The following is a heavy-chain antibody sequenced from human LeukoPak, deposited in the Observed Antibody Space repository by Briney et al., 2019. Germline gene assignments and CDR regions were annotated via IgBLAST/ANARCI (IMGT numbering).Heavy chain of an antibody. Sequence: SETLSLTCAVYGGSFSGYYWSWIRQPPGKGLEWIGEINHSGSTNYNPSLKSRVTISVDTSKNQFSLKLNSVTAADTAVYYCARALYYYDSSGYYHPNYFDYWGQGTLVTVSS. D-gene: IGHD3-22*01. J-gene: IGHJ4*02. V-gene: IGHV4-34*01. CDR1: GGSFSGYY. CDR2: INHSGST. CDR3: ARALYYYDSSGYYHPNYFDY.